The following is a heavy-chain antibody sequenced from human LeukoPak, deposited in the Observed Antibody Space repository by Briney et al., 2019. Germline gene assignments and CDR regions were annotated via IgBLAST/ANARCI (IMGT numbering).Heavy chain of an antibody. V-gene: IGHV4-59*01. CDR3: ARPYSSSPYAFDI. CDR1: GGSISSYY. Sequence: PSETLSLTCTVSGGSISSYYWSWIRQPPGKGLEWIGYIYYSGSTNYNPSLKSRVTISVDTSKNQFSLKLSSVTAADTAVYYCARPYSSSPYAFDIWGQGTMVTVSS. D-gene: IGHD6-13*01. CDR2: IYYSGST. J-gene: IGHJ3*02.